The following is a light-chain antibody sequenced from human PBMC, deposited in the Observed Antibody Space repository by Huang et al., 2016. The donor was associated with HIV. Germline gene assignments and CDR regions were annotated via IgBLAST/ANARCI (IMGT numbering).Light chain of an antibody. CDR1: QSVSSN. Sequence: EIVMTQSPATLSVSPGERATLSCRASQSVSSNLAWYQQKPGQAPRLLIYGASPRATGIPARFSGSGSGTEFTLTISSLQSEDFAVYYCRQYTNWPRTFGQGTRLEIK. J-gene: IGKJ5*01. CDR3: RQYTNWPRT. CDR2: GAS. V-gene: IGKV3-15*01.